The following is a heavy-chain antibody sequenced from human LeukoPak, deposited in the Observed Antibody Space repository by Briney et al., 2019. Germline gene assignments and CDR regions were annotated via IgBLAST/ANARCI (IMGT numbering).Heavy chain of an antibody. V-gene: IGHV1-8*01. D-gene: IGHD5-18*01. CDR1: GYTFSYD. Sequence: EASVKVSCKASGYTFSYDINWVRQATGQVLEWMGWMNPNSGDTDYAQKFQGRVTMTRNTSISTAYMELSSLTSEDTAVYYCARLSRQLVRDYYYGMDVWGQGTTVTVSS. J-gene: IGHJ6*02. CDR3: ARLSRQLVRDYYYGMDV. CDR2: MNPNSGDT.